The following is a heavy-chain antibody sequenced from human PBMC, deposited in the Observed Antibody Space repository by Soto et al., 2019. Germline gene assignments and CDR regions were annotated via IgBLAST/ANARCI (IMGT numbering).Heavy chain of an antibody. V-gene: IGHV4-59*08. CDR1: GDSLSSYY. D-gene: IGHD3-22*01. Sequence: ASETLSLTCTVSGDSLSSYYWTWIRQPPGKGLEWIAFIYYGGSINYNPSLKSRVAISVDTSKNQFSLNLNSVTAADTAVYYCARSGYYSPPDYWGQGTLVTVSS. CDR3: ARSGYYSPPDY. J-gene: IGHJ4*02. CDR2: IYYGGSI.